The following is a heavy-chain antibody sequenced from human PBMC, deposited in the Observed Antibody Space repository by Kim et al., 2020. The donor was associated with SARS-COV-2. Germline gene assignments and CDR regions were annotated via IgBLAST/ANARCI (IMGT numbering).Heavy chain of an antibody. V-gene: IGHV1-2*06. CDR1: GYTFTGYY. CDR2: INPNSGGT. Sequence: ASVKVSCKASGYTFTGYYMHWVRQAPGQGLEWMGRINPNSGGTNYAQKFQGRVTMTRDTSISTAYMELSRLRSDDTAVYYCARGRDYYDSSGYHYSGEYYYGMDVWGQGTTVTVSS. CDR3: ARGRDYYDSSGYHYSGEYYYGMDV. J-gene: IGHJ6*02. D-gene: IGHD3-22*01.